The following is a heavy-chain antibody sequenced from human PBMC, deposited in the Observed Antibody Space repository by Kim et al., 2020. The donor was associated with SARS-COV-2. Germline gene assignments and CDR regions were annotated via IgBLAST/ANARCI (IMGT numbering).Heavy chain of an antibody. J-gene: IGHJ6*02. CDR2: FIPIFGTA. CDR1: GDTFSNYA. Sequence: SVKVSCKASGDTFSNYAISWVRQAPGQGLEWMGGFIPIFGTANYAQKFQGRVTITADGSTSTAYMELSSLRSEDTTVYYCARDRKSRDLGTGSWGGTYNVYAMDVWGLGTTVTVSS. V-gene: IGHV1-69*13. D-gene: IGHD6-13*01. CDR3: ARDRKSRDLGTGSWGGTYNVYAMDV.